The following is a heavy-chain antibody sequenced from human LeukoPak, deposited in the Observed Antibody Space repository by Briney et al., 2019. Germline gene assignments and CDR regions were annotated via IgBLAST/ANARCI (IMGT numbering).Heavy chain of an antibody. J-gene: IGHJ3*02. V-gene: IGHV4-34*01. D-gene: IGHD3-22*01. Sequence: SETLSLTCAVYGGSFSGYYWSWIRQPPGKGLEWIGEINHSGSTNYNPSLKSRVTISVDTSKNQFSLKLSSVTAADTAVYYCAREGYYEGHDAFDIWGQGTMVTVSS. CDR3: AREGYYEGHDAFDI. CDR2: INHSGST. CDR1: GGSFSGYY.